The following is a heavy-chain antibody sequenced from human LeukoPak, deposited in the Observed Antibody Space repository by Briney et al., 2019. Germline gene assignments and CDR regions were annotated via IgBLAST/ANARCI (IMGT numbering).Heavy chain of an antibody. J-gene: IGHJ4*02. V-gene: IGHV1-8*01. CDR2: MNPNSGNT. CDR1: GYTFTSYD. D-gene: IGHD3/OR15-3a*01. Sequence: ASVKVSCKASGYTFTSYDINWVRQATGQGLEWMGWMNPNSGNTGYAQKFQGSVTMTRNTSISTAYMELSSLRSEDTAVYYCARVLGGRLPILGRYWGQGTLVTVSS. CDR3: ARVLGGRLPILGRY.